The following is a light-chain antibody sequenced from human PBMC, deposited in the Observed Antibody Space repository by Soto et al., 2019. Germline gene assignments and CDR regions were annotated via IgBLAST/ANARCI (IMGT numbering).Light chain of an antibody. CDR3: QKFSSYPLT. CDR1: QSVSSN. Sequence: EIVMTQSPATLSLSPGDSATLSCRASQSVSSNLAWYQQKTGQAPRILIYGESSRATGIPDRFSGGGSGTDLNLTISSLEPEDFAVYYCQKFSSYPLTCGGGTKVDIK. V-gene: IGKV3-20*01. J-gene: IGKJ4*01. CDR2: GES.